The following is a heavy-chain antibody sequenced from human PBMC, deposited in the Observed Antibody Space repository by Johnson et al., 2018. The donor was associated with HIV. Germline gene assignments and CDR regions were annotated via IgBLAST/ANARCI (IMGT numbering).Heavy chain of an antibody. J-gene: IGHJ3*01. CDR2: INSGGGT. D-gene: IGHD5-24*01. V-gene: IGHV3-53*01. CDR3: ARGCRDGYTCDVFDV. CDR1: GLSVSYGY. Sequence: VQLVESGGGLIQPGGSLRLSCAASGLSVSYGYMTWVRQAPGKGLEWVSVINSGGGTYYADSVTGRFTISRYNSKTTLYLQMNSRRAEDTAGYFWARGCRDGYTCDVFDVWGQGTRVTVSS.